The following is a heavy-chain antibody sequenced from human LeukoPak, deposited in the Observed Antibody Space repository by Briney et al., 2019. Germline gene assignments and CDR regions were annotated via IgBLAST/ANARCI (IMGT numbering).Heavy chain of an antibody. Sequence: GGSLRLSCAASGFTVSSNYMSWVRQAPGKGLEWVSVIYSGGSTYYADSVKGRFTISRDNPKNTLYLQMNSLRAEDTAVYYCARSPGNWEEVGWFDPWGQGTLVTVSS. J-gene: IGHJ5*02. V-gene: IGHV3-66*02. CDR3: ARSPGNWEEVGWFDP. D-gene: IGHD7-27*01. CDR1: GFTVSSNY. CDR2: IYSGGST.